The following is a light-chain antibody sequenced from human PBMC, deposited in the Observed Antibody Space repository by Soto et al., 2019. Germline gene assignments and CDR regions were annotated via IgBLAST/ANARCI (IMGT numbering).Light chain of an antibody. V-gene: IGKV1-13*02. CDR1: QGISRA. CDR2: DAS. CDR3: QHFNSYLRT. Sequence: AIQLTQSPSSLSASVGDRVTITCRASQGISRALAWYQGKPGKPPKLLIYDASTLESGVPSRFSGSGSGTDFTLTISSLQPADFATYYCQHFNSYLRTFGQGTKVEIK. J-gene: IGKJ1*01.